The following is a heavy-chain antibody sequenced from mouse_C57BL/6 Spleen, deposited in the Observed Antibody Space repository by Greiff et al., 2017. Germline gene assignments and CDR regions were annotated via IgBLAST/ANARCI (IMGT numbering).Heavy chain of an antibody. V-gene: IGHV5-4*01. CDR2: ISDGGSYT. D-gene: IGHD2-3*01. Sequence: EVQVEQSGGGLVKPGGSLKLSCAASGFTFSSYAMSWVRQTPEKRLEWVATISDGGSYTYYPDNVKGRVTISRDNAENNPYLQMSHLKSEDTAMYYCAREGGWYYFDYWGQGTTVTVSS. CDR1: GFTFSSYA. CDR3: AREGGWYYFDY. J-gene: IGHJ2*01.